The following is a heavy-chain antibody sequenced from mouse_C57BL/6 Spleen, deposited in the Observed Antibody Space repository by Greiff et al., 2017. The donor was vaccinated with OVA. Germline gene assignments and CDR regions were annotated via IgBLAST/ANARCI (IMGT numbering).Heavy chain of an antibody. CDR1: GYTFTSYW. Sequence: VQLQQPGAELVMPGASVKLSCKASGYTFTSYWMHWVKQRPGQGLEWIGEIDPSDSYTNYNQKFQGKSTLTVDKSSSTAYMQLSSLTSEDSAVYYCARWGITTVVGGAMDYWGQGTSVTVSS. CDR2: IDPSDSYT. V-gene: IGHV1-69*01. CDR3: ARWGITTVVGGAMDY. J-gene: IGHJ4*01. D-gene: IGHD1-1*01.